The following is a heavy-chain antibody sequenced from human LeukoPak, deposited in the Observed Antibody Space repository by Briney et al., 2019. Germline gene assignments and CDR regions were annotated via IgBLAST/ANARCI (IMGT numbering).Heavy chain of an antibody. Sequence: GASVKVSCKAPGGTFSSYAISWVRQAPGQGLEWMGRIIPIFGTANYAQKFQGRVTITTDESTSTAYMELSSLRSEDTAVYYCARGAYDSSGYYPYNWLDPWGQGTLVTVSS. J-gene: IGHJ5*02. CDR3: ARGAYDSSGYYPYNWLDP. D-gene: IGHD3-22*01. V-gene: IGHV1-69*05. CDR1: GGTFSSYA. CDR2: IIPIFGTA.